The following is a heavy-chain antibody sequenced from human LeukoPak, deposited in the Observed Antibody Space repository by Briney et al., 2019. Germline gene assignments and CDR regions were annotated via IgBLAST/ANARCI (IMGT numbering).Heavy chain of an antibody. D-gene: IGHD3-22*01. CDR3: ARVYFQYYYDSSGQNDY. J-gene: IGHJ4*02. V-gene: IGHV3-7*01. CDR1: GFTFSSYW. Sequence: GGSLRLSCAASGFTFSSYWMSWVRQAPGKGLEWVANIKQDGSEKYYVDSVKGRFTISRDNAKNSLYLQVNSLRAEDTAVYYCARVYFQYYYDSSGQNDYWGQGILVTVSS. CDR2: IKQDGSEK.